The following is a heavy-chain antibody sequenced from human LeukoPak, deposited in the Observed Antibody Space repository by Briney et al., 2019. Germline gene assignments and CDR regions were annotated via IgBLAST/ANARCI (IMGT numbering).Heavy chain of an antibody. Sequence: GASVKVSCKASGGTFSSYAISWVRQAPGQGLEWMGGIIPIFGTANYAQKFQGRVTITADESTSTAYMELSSLRSEDTAVYYCARDSEDPDNWFDPWGQGTLVTVSS. J-gene: IGHJ5*02. CDR2: IIPIFGTA. CDR1: GGTFSSYA. CDR3: ARDSEDPDNWFDP. V-gene: IGHV1-69*13. D-gene: IGHD3-10*01.